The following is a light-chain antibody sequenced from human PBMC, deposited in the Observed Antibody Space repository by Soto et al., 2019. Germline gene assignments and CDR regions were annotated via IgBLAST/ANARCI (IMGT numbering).Light chain of an antibody. Sequence: DIQMTQSPSTLSASVGDRVTITCRASQSISSWLAWYQQKPGKAPKLLIYDASSLESGVPSRFSGSGSGTEFILTISSLQPDDFATYWCQHYGGMWAFGQGTKLEIK. CDR1: QSISSW. V-gene: IGKV1-5*01. CDR2: DAS. CDR3: QHYGGMWA. J-gene: IGKJ1*01.